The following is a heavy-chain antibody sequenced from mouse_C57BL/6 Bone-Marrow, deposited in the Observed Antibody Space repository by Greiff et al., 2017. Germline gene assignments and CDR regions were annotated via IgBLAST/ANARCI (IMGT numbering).Heavy chain of an antibody. V-gene: IGHV14-4*01. CDR3: TTHYDYLWFAY. CDR2: IEPENGDT. Sequence: VQLQQSGAELVRPGASVKLSCTASGFNIKDDYMHWVKQRPEQGLEWIGWIEPENGDTEYASKFQGKATITADTSSNTAYLQLSSLTSEDTAVYYCTTHYDYLWFAYWGQGTLVTVSA. J-gene: IGHJ3*01. CDR1: GFNIKDDY. D-gene: IGHD2-4*01.